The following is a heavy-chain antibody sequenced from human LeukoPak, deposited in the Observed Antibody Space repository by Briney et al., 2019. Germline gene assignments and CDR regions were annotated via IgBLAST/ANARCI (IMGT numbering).Heavy chain of an antibody. V-gene: IGHV4-30-4*01. CDR2: IYYSGST. J-gene: IGHJ4*02. Sequence: PSETLSLTCTVSGGSISSGDYYWSWIRQPPGKGLEWIGYIYYSGSTYYNPSLKSRVTISVDTSKNQFSLKLSSVTAADTAVYYCARVGGSAAGTFDYWGQGTLVTVSS. CDR1: GGSISSGDYY. CDR3: ARVGGSAAGTFDY. D-gene: IGHD6-13*01.